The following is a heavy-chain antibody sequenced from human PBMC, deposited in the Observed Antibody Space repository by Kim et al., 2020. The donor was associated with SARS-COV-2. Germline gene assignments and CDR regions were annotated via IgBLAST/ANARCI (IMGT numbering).Heavy chain of an antibody. CDR2: IRSSSRTI. V-gene: IGHV3-48*02. CDR3: ARAPVSCGGECPPDYFDY. J-gene: IGHJ4*02. Sequence: GGSLRLSCAASGFTFSSYNMNWVRQAPGKGLEWVSYIRSSSRTIYYADSVKGRFTISRDNAKNSLYLQMNSLRDEDTAVYYCARAPVSCGGECPPDYFDYWGRGALVTVSS. D-gene: IGHD2-21*01. CDR1: GFTFSSYN.